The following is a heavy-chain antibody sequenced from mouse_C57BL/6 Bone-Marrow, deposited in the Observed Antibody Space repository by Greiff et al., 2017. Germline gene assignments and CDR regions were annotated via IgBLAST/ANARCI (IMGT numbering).Heavy chain of an antibody. CDR1: GYTFTSYT. J-gene: IGHJ1*03. Sequence: VQLVESGAELARPGASVKMSCKASGYTFTSYTMHWVKQRPGQGLEWIGYINPSSGYTKYNQKFKDKATLTADKSSSTAYMQLSSLTSEDSAVYYCARFWYFDVWGTGTTVTVSS. CDR3: ARFWYFDV. V-gene: IGHV1-4*01. CDR2: INPSSGYT.